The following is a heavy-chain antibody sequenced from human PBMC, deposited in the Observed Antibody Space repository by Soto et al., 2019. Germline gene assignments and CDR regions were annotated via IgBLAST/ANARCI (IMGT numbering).Heavy chain of an antibody. J-gene: IGHJ6*02. Sequence: ASVKVSCKASGYTFTSYAMHWVRQAPGQRLEWMGWINAGNGNTKYSQKFQGIVTITRDTSASTAYMELSSLRSEDTAVYYCAVGGKQLVLGYYYGMDVWGQGTTVTVSS. D-gene: IGHD6-6*01. CDR1: GYTFTSYA. CDR2: INAGNGNT. V-gene: IGHV1-3*01. CDR3: AVGGKQLVLGYYYGMDV.